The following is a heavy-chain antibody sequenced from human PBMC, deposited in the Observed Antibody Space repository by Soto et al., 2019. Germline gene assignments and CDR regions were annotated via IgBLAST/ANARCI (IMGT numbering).Heavy chain of an antibody. CDR2: IYYSGST. D-gene: IGHD5-12*01. J-gene: IGHJ5*02. V-gene: IGHV4-31*03. CDR1: GGSISSGGYY. CDR3: ASSVATTDNWFDP. Sequence: SETLSLTCTVSGGSISSGGYYWGWIRQHPGKGLEWIGYIYYSGSTYYNPSLKSRVTISVDTSKNQFSLKLSSVTAADTAVYYCASSVATTDNWFDPWGQGTLVTVSS.